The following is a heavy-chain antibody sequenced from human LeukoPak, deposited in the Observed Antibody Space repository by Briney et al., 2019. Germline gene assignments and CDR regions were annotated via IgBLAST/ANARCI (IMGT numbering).Heavy chain of an antibody. CDR3: ATRPYLGYCSSTSCYETDY. Sequence: GGSLRLSCAASGFTVSSNYMSWVRQAPGKGLEWVSVIYSGGSTYYADSVKGRFTISRDNSKNTPYLQMNSLRAEDTAVYYCATRPYLGYCSSTSCYETDYWGQGTLVTVSS. D-gene: IGHD2-2*01. CDR2: IYSGGST. V-gene: IGHV3-66*01. CDR1: GFTVSSNY. J-gene: IGHJ4*02.